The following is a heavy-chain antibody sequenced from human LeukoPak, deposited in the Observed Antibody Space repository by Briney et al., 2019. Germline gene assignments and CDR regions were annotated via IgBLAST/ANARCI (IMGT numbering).Heavy chain of an antibody. Sequence: GGSLRLSCEGSGFTFDSYAMSWVRQSPGKGLEWVSAVTGTGGNTYHADSVKGRFTISRDNSKNTLYLQMNSLRAEDTAVYYCARDEAFDIWGQGTTVTVSS. J-gene: IGHJ3*02. V-gene: IGHV3-23*01. CDR3: ARDEAFDI. CDR1: GFTFDSYA. CDR2: VTGTGGNT.